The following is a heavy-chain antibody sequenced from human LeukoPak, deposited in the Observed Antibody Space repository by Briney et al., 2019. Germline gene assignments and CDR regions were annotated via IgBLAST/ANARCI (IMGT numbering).Heavy chain of an antibody. CDR2: IYYSGST. V-gene: IGHV4-31*03. Sequence: SQTLSLTCTVSGGSISSGGYYWSWIRQHPGKGLEWIGYIYYSGSTYYNPSLKSRVTMSVDTSKNQFSLKLSSVTAADTAVYYCARGEYCSSTSCYGDYWGQGTLVTVSS. CDR3: ARGEYCSSTSCYGDY. CDR1: GGSISSGGYY. D-gene: IGHD2-2*01. J-gene: IGHJ4*02.